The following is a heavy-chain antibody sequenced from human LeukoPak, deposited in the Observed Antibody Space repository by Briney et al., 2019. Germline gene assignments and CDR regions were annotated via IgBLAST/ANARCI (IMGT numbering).Heavy chain of an antibody. CDR2: ISTDGYTT. D-gene: IGHD2-15*01. Sequence: PGGSLRLSCAASGLAFSAYKMHWVRQAPRKGLVWVSRISTDGYTTDYADFVQGRFTASRDNTKNTWSLEVNSLRAEDTAVYYCVVGGSPGYWGQGTLVTVS. V-gene: IGHV3-74*01. CDR1: GLAFSAYK. J-gene: IGHJ4*02. CDR3: VVGGSPGY.